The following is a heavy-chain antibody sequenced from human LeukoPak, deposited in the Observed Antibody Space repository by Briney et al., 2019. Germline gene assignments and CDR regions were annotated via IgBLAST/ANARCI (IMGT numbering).Heavy chain of an antibody. CDR3: ARGLRRAARVFDY. D-gene: IGHD6-6*01. J-gene: IGHJ4*02. CDR1: GSSFGGSY. CDR2: INHSGST. Sequence: KSSETLSLTCAVYGSSFGGSYWSWVRQQGGGGMEWLGAINHSGSTNYNPSLKSRVTLSVDTSKNQFSPKLSSVTAADTAVYYCARGLRRAARVFDYWGQGTLVTVSS. V-gene: IGHV4-34*01.